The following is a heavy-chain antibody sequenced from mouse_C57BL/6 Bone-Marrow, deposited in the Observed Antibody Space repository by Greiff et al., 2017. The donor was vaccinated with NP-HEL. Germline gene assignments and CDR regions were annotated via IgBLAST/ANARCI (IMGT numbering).Heavy chain of an antibody. CDR1: GFTFSSYG. V-gene: IGHV5-6*01. CDR3: ARQGSNSFAY. J-gene: IGHJ3*01. Sequence: EVQLVESGGDLVKPGGSLKLSCAASGFTFSSYGMSWVRQTPDKRLEWVATISSGGSYTYYPDSVKGRFTISRDNAKNTLYLQMSSLKSEDTAMYYCARQGSNSFAYWGQGTLVTVSA. D-gene: IGHD2-5*01. CDR2: ISSGGSYT.